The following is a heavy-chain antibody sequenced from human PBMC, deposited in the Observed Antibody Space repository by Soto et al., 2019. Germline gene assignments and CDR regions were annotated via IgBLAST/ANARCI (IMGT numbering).Heavy chain of an antibody. Sequence: QVQLQESGPGLVKPSETLSLTCTVSGGSISSYYWSWIRQPPGKGLEWIGYIYYSGSTNYNPSLKSRVTISVDTSKNQFSLKLSSVTAADTAVYYCARDMITFGGVRTLSSHWFDPWGQGTLVTVSS. CDR2: IYYSGST. CDR3: ARDMITFGGVRTLSSHWFDP. CDR1: GGSISSYY. D-gene: IGHD3-16*01. V-gene: IGHV4-59*01. J-gene: IGHJ5*02.